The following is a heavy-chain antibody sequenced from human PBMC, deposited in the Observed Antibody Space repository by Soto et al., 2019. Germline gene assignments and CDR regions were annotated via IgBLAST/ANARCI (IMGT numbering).Heavy chain of an antibody. CDR2: ISYDGINE. J-gene: IGHJ4*02. Sequence: QVQLVESGGGVVQPGRSLRLSCEASGFTFTSYAMHWVRQAPGKGLEWVAVISYDGINEYYADSVKGRFTISRDNSKNTLFLQMSSLRVEDTAVYYCARDRLRLGELSLIGYFDYWGQGTLVTVSS. CDR3: ARDRLRLGELSLIGYFDY. CDR1: GFTFTSYA. D-gene: IGHD3-16*02. V-gene: IGHV3-30*15.